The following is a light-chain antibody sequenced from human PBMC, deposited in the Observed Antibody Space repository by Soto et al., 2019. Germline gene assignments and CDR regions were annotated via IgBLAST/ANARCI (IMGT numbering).Light chain of an antibody. Sequence: DIQMTQSPSSLSASVGDRVTITCRASQSISSYLNWYQQKPGKAPKLLIYAASSLQSGVPSRFSGSGSGTDFTLTISSLQPEDFAVYYCQQYNHWPITFGQGTRLEIK. J-gene: IGKJ5*01. V-gene: IGKV1-39*01. CDR3: QQYNHWPIT. CDR2: AAS. CDR1: QSISSY.